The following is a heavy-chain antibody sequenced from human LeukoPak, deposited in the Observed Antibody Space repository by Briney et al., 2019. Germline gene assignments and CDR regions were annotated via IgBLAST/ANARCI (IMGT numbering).Heavy chain of an antibody. Sequence: GGSLRLSCAASGFTFSSYAMHWVRQAPGKGLKWVAVISYDGSNKYYADSVKGRFTISRDNSKNTLYLQMNSLRAEDTAVYYCAVIAVAGTTSDDYWGQGTLVTVSS. D-gene: IGHD6-19*01. J-gene: IGHJ4*02. CDR1: GFTFSSYA. V-gene: IGHV3-30-3*01. CDR3: AVIAVAGTTSDDY. CDR2: ISYDGSNK.